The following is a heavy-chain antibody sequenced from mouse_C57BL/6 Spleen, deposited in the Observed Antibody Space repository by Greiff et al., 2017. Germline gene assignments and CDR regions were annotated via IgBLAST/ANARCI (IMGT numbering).Heavy chain of an antibody. J-gene: IGHJ4*01. CDR1: GFTFSSYG. CDR2: ISSGGSYT. Sequence: EVMLVESGGDLVKPGGSLKLSCAASGFTFSSYGMSWVRQTPDKRLEWVATISSGGSYTYYPDSVKGRFTISRDNAKNTLYLQMSSLKSEDTAMYYCARHPPYDYDVRRAMDYWGQGTSVTVSS. V-gene: IGHV5-6*01. CDR3: ARHPPYDYDVRRAMDY. D-gene: IGHD2-4*01.